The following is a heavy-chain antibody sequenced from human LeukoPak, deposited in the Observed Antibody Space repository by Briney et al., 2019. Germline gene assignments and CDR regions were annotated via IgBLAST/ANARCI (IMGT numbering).Heavy chain of an antibody. J-gene: IGHJ4*02. D-gene: IGHD3-22*01. CDR1: GGSFSGYY. Sequence: SETLSLTCAVYGGSFSGYYWSWIRQPPGRGLEWIGEIGHSGSTNYSPSLKSRVTISVDTSKNQFSLKLDSVTAADTAVYYCARGYYAGRGHHFEYWGQGTLVTVSS. V-gene: IGHV4-34*01. CDR2: IGHSGST. CDR3: ARGYYAGRGHHFEY.